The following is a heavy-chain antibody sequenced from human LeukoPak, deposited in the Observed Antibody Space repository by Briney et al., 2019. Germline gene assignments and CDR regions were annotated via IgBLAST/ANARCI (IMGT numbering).Heavy chain of an antibody. CDR1: GGSISSYY. CDR3: ARGCSSTSCDPYYYYAMDV. Sequence: SETLSLTCTVSGGSISSYYWNWIRQPPGKALEWIGYIYYSGSTNYNPSLKSRVTISADTSKNQFSLKLSSVTAADAAVYYCARGCSSTSCDPYYYYAMDVWGQGTTVTVSS. V-gene: IGHV4-59*01. J-gene: IGHJ6*02. CDR2: IYYSGST. D-gene: IGHD2-2*01.